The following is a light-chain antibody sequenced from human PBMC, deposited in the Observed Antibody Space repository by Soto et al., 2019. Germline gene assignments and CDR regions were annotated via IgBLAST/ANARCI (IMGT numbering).Light chain of an antibody. Sequence: EIVMTQSPATLSVSPGERATLSCRASQSVTSNLAWYQQKPGQAPRLLIYDASTRATGLPARFSGSGSGTEFTLTISSLQSEDFAVYYCQQYNDRPRTFGQGTKVEIK. V-gene: IGKV3-15*01. CDR1: QSVTSN. CDR3: QQYNDRPRT. CDR2: DAS. J-gene: IGKJ1*01.